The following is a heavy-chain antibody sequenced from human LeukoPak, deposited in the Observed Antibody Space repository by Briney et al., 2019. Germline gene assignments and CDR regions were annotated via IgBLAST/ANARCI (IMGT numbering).Heavy chain of an antibody. CDR3: ARHATGRGYDFDY. D-gene: IGHD5-12*01. J-gene: IGHJ4*02. Sequence: PSETLSLTCAVYGGSFSGYYWSWIRQPPGKGLEWIGEINHSGSTNYNPSLKSRVTISVDTSKNQFSLKLSSVTAADTAVYYCARHATGRGYDFDYWGQGTLVTVSS. CDR1: GGSFSGYY. V-gene: IGHV4-34*01. CDR2: INHSGST.